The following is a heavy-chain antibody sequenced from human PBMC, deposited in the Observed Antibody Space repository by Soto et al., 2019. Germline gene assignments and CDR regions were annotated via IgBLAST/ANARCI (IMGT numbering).Heavy chain of an antibody. CDR1: GFTFSSYD. Sequence: GGSLRLSCAASGFTFSSYDMHWVRQATGKGLEWVSAIGTAGDTYYPGSVKGRFTISRENAKNSLYLQMNSLRAEDTAVYYCAREAQITTMVRGVPYYGMDVWGQATTVTVSS. D-gene: IGHD3-10*01. V-gene: IGHV3-13*01. J-gene: IGHJ6*02. CDR2: IGTAGDT. CDR3: AREAQITTMVRGVPYYGMDV.